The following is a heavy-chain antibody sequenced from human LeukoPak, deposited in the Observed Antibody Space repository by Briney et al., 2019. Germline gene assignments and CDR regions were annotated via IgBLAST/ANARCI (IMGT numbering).Heavy chain of an antibody. D-gene: IGHD4-17*01. Sequence: PGGSLRLSCAASGFTFSSYGMHWVRQAPGKGLEWVAVISYDGSNKYYADSVKGRFTISRDNSKNTLYLQMNSLKTEDTAVYYCTTFSPTVTTYWGQGTLVTVSS. CDR1: GFTFSSYG. V-gene: IGHV3-30*03. CDR3: TTFSPTVTTY. J-gene: IGHJ4*02. CDR2: ISYDGSNK.